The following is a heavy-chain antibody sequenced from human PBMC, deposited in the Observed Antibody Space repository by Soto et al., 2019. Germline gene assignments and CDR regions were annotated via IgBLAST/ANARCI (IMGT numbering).Heavy chain of an antibody. CDR3: ATRPRYCSGGSCYGYYFDY. CDR2: INHSGST. V-gene: IGHV4-34*01. CDR1: GGSFSGYY. Sequence: SETLSLTCAVYGGSFSGYYWSWIRQPPGKGLEWIGEINHSGSTNYNPSLKSRVTISVDTSKNQFSLKLSSVTAADTAVYYCATRPRYCSGGSCYGYYFDYWGQGTLVTVSS. J-gene: IGHJ4*02. D-gene: IGHD2-15*01.